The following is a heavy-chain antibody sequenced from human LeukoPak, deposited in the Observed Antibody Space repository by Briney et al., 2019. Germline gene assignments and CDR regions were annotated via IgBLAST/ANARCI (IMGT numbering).Heavy chain of an antibody. CDR2: INGSGTLI. Sequence: GGSLRLSCAASGFTFSNHALNWVRKAPGKGLEWVTSINGSGTLIFYADSVRGRFTVSRDNAGNSLYLQMNSLRAEDTAVYYCARLYGSGSYFDAFDIWGQGTMVTVSS. V-gene: IGHV3-21*01. CDR3: ARLYGSGSYFDAFDI. D-gene: IGHD3-10*01. CDR1: GFTFSNHA. J-gene: IGHJ3*02.